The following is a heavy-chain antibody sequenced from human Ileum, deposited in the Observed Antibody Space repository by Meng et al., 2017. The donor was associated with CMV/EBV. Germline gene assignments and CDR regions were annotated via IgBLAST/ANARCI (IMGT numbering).Heavy chain of an antibody. CDR1: GGSLGSSGHY. Sequence: CTVSGGSLGSSGHYWNWIRQHPGKGLEWIGYIYYAGNTYFNPSLKGRVSMSVDMSKNQLSLNLTSVTAADTAVYYCARVGSSGWGLQYWGQGTLVTVSS. V-gene: IGHV4-31*03. CDR2: IYYAGNT. CDR3: ARVGSSGWGLQY. D-gene: IGHD6-19*01. J-gene: IGHJ4*02.